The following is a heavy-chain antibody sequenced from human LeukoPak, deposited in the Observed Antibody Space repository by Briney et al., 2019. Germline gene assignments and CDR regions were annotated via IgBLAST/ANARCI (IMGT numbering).Heavy chain of an antibody. CDR1: GGSISSSSYY. Sequence: NPSETLSLTCTVSGGSISSSSYYWGWIRQPPGKGLEWIGSIYYSGSTYYNPPLKSRVTISIDTSKNQFSLKLTSVTAADTAVYYCARLVPPGWFDPWGQGTLVIVSS. CDR2: IYYSGST. V-gene: IGHV4-39*01. J-gene: IGHJ5*02. CDR3: ARLVPPGWFDP.